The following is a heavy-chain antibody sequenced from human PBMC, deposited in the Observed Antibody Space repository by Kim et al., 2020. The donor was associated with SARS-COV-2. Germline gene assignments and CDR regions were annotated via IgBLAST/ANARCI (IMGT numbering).Heavy chain of an antibody. CDR1: DGSIRADTSY. V-gene: IGHV4-39*01. Sequence: SETLSLTCTVDDGSIRADTSYWGWVRQPPGKGLEWIGSIYFSGDTYYNPSLESRVSLSIDRPKNMLSLKLRSLTSADTAVYYCARPGRCDTYGYGNFDSWGQGTLFTVSS. CDR3: ARPGRCDTYGYGNFDS. D-gene: IGHD5-18*01. J-gene: IGHJ5*01. CDR2: IYFSGDT.